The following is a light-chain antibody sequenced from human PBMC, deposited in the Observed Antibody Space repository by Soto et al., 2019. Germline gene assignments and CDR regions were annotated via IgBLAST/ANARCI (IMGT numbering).Light chain of an antibody. J-gene: IGLJ1*01. CDR2: EVN. V-gene: IGLV2-8*01. CDR3: SSFAVSNSFL. Sequence: QYALTQLPSEYGSPGQSVTISCTGNSIDVGGYNSVSWYQQHPGKAPKLMIYEVNKRPSGVPDRFSGSKSGNTASLTVSGLQAEDEADYFFSSFAVSNSFLFGTGTKLTVL. CDR1: SIDVGGYNS.